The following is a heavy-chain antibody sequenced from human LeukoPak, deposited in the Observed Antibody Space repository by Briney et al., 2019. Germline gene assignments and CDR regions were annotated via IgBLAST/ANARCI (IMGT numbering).Heavy chain of an antibody. CDR1: GGSISSSNYY. D-gene: IGHD4-17*01. CDR2: IYYSGST. Sequence: SETLSLTCTVSGGSISSSNYYWGWIRQPPGKGLEWIGSIYYSGSTYYNPSLKSRVTISVDTSKNQFSLKLKSVTAADTAVYYCARASHDYGDYSHFDYWGQGTLVTVSS. J-gene: IGHJ4*02. V-gene: IGHV4-39*07. CDR3: ARASHDYGDYSHFDY.